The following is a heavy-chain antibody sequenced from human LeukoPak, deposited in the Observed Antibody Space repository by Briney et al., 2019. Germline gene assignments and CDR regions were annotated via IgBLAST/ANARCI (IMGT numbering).Heavy chain of an antibody. Sequence: GGSLGLSCAASGFTFSSFTIHWVRQAPAKGLEWVALILSDGSNKYYADSVKGRFTISRDNSKNTLYLQMISLIPEDTAVYYCARDLGYSNGHPFDYWGQGTLVTVSS. J-gene: IGHJ4*02. V-gene: IGHV3-30*04. D-gene: IGHD6-19*01. CDR3: ARDLGYSNGHPFDY. CDR2: ILSDGSNK. CDR1: GFTFSSFT.